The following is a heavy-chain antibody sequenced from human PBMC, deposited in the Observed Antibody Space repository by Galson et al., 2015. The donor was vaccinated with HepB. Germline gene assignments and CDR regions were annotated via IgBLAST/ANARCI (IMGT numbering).Heavy chain of an antibody. CDR2: IYPGDSDT. CDR1: GYSFTSYW. D-gene: IGHD1-1*01. J-gene: IGHJ3*02. V-gene: IGHV5-51*01. Sequence: QSGAEVKKPGESLKISCKGSGYSFTSYWIGWVRQMPGKGLEWMGIIYPGDSDTRYSPSFQGQVTISADKSISTAYLQWSSLKASDTAMYYCARRPGLRGTGISGIYDAFDIWGQGTMVTVSS. CDR3: ARRPGLRGTGISGIYDAFDI.